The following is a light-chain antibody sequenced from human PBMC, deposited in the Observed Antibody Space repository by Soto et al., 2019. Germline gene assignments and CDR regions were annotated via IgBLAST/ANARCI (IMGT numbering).Light chain of an antibody. CDR3: MQALHTPWT. V-gene: IGKV2-28*01. Sequence: DIVLTQSPLSLPVTPGEPASISCRSSQSLLQSNGNHYLDWYLQKPGQSPQVLIYLGSNRASGVPERFSGSGSGTDFTLKISRVEAEDVGVYYCMQALHTPWTFGQGTKVEIK. CDR1: QSLLQSNGNHY. J-gene: IGKJ1*01. CDR2: LGS.